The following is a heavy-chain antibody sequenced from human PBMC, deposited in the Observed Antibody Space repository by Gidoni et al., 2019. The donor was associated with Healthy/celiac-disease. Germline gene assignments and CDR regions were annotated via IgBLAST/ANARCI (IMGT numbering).Heavy chain of an antibody. CDR3: ARDLYYDSSGYYSPLYYGMDV. CDR1: GFTFSDYY. Sequence: QVQLVESGGGLVKPGVSLRLSCAASGFTFSDYYMSWIRQAPGKGLEWVSYISSSSSYTNYADSVKGRFTISRDNAKNSLYLQMNSLRAEDTAVYYCARDLYYDSSGYYSPLYYGMDVWGQGTTVTVSS. CDR2: ISSSSSYT. V-gene: IGHV3-11*06. J-gene: IGHJ6*02. D-gene: IGHD3-22*01.